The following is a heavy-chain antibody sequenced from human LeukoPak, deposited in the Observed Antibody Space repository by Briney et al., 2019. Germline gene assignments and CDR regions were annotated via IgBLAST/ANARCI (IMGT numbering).Heavy chain of an antibody. J-gene: IGHJ4*02. CDR3: ARWDDSAWAFGS. CDR2: IYYSGST. V-gene: IGHV4-59*08. D-gene: IGHD6-19*01. CDR1: GGSISSYY. Sequence: ETLSLTCTVSGGSISSYYWSWIRQPPGKGLEWIGYIYYSGSTNYNPSLKSRVTISVDSSKNQLSLKLASVTAADTAVYFCARWDDSAWAFGSWGPGTLVTVSS.